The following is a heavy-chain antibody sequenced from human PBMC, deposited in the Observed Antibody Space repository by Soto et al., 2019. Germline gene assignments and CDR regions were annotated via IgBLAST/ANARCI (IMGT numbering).Heavy chain of an antibody. CDR2: ISGSGGST. V-gene: IGHV3-23*01. CDR1: GFTFSSYA. J-gene: IGHJ6*02. CDR3: AKVSGYYYYYGMDV. Sequence: EVQLLESGGGLVQPGGSLRLSCAASGFTFSSYAMSWVRQAPGKGLEWVSGISGSGGSTDYADSVKGRFTISRDTSKNTLYLQMNSLRAEDTAVYYCAKVSGYYYYYGMDVWGQGTTVTVSS. D-gene: IGHD3-3*01.